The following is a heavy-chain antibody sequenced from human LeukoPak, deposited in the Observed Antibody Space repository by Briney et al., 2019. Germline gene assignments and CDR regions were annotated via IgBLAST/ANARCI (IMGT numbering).Heavy chain of an antibody. J-gene: IGHJ4*02. CDR2: FDPDDGET. Sequence: ASVKVSCKVSGYTLTELPIHWVQQAPGKGLEWMGGFDPDDGETVYAQMFQGRVTMTEDTSSDTASMELSSLRSEDTAVHYCATGTSGSYYVGIVRPIDYWGQGTLVTVSS. D-gene: IGHD1-26*01. V-gene: IGHV1-24*01. CDR1: GYTLTELP. CDR3: ATGTSGSYYVGIVRPIDY.